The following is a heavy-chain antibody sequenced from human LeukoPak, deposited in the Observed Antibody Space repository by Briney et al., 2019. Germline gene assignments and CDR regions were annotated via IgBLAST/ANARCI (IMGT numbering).Heavy chain of an antibody. CDR2: INPSGGST. CDR1: GYTFTSYC. D-gene: IGHD3-3*01. Sequence: GASVKVSCKASGYTFTSYCMHWVRQAPGQGLEWMGVINPSGGSTSYAQKFQGRVTMTRDMSTSTVYMELSSLRSEDTAVYYCARGNYDFWSGYSVYNWFEPWGQGTLVTVSS. J-gene: IGHJ5*02. V-gene: IGHV1-46*01. CDR3: ARGNYDFWSGYSVYNWFEP.